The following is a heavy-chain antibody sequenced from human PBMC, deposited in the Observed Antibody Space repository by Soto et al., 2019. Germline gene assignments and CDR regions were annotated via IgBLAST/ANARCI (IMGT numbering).Heavy chain of an antibody. CDR1: GFTLRRYW. CDR2: IKTDASEK. D-gene: IGHD3-10*01. J-gene: IGHJ4*03. CDR3: ARDSGYCSGRSVHHSLDF. V-gene: IGHV3-7*01. Sequence: GDLRLSCAASGFTLRRYWMSWVRQAPGKGLEWLATIKTDASEKKYVDSVKGRFTVSRDNAKNSLYLQMDSLRAEDTAVYYCARDSGYCSGRSVHHSLDFWGRATLVTVSS.